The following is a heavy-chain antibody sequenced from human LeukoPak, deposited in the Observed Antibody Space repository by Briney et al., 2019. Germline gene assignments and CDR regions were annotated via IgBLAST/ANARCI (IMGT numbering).Heavy chain of an antibody. D-gene: IGHD1-26*01. CDR3: AKDREWWELLLSVRSGFDY. CDR2: ISGSGGST. J-gene: IGHJ4*02. CDR1: GFTFSSYA. V-gene: IGHV3-23*01. Sequence: GGSLRLSCAASGFTFSSYAMSRVRQAPGKGLEWVSAISGSGGSTYYADSVKGRFTISRDNSKNTLYLQMDSLRAEDTAVYYCAKDREWWELLLSVRSGFDYWGQGTLVTVSS.